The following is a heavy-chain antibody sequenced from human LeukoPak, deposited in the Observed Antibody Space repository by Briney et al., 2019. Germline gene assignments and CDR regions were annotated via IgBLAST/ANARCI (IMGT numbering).Heavy chain of an antibody. J-gene: IGHJ5*02. V-gene: IGHV3-48*03. CDR1: GFTFSSYE. Sequence: GGSLRLSCAASGFTFSSYEMNWVRQAPGKGLEWVAYISNTGSPVYYADSVKGRFTISRDNAKNSLFLQMNSLRAEDTAVYYCARPFDAWGQGTLVTVSS. CDR2: ISNTGSPV. CDR3: ARPFDA.